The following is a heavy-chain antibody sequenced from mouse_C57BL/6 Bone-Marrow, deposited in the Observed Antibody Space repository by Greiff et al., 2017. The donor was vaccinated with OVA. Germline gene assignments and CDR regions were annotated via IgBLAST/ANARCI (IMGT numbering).Heavy chain of an antibody. Sequence: EVKLMESGEGLVKPGGSLKLSCAASGFTFSSYAMSWVRQTPEKRLEWVAYISSGGDYIYYADTVKGRFTISRDNARNTLYLQMSSLKSEDTAMYYCTRARTIPFDYWGQGTTLTVSS. D-gene: IGHD1-1*02. CDR1: GFTFSSYA. CDR2: ISSGGDYI. J-gene: IGHJ2*01. V-gene: IGHV5-9-1*02. CDR3: TRARTIPFDY.